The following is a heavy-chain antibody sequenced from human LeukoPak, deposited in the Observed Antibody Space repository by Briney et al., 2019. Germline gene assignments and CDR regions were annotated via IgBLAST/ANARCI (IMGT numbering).Heavy chain of an antibody. Sequence: PSETLSLTCTVSGGSISSGSYYWIWIRQPAGKGLEWIGRIYTSGSTNYNPSLKSRVTISVDTSKNQFSLKLSSVTATDTAVYYCAREREDSSGWFGYYFDYWGQGTLVTVSS. J-gene: IGHJ4*02. CDR2: IYTSGST. V-gene: IGHV4-61*02. CDR1: GGSISSGSYY. D-gene: IGHD6-19*01. CDR3: AREREDSSGWFGYYFDY.